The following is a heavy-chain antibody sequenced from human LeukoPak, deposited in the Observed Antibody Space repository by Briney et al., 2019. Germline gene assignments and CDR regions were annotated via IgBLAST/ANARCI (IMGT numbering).Heavy chain of an antibody. CDR2: IYHSGST. D-gene: IGHD3-10*01. Sequence: SETLSLTCAVYGGSFSGYYWSWIRQPPGKGLEWIGEIYHSGSTNYNPSLKSRVTISVDTSKNQFSLKLSSVTAADTAVYYCAREYYYGSGTPSLPKFWGQGTLVTVSS. CDR3: AREYYYGSGTPSLPKF. J-gene: IGHJ4*02. V-gene: IGHV4-34*01. CDR1: GGSFSGYY.